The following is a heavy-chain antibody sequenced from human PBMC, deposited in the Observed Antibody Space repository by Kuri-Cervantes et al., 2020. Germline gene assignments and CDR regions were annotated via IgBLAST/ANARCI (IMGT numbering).Heavy chain of an antibody. CDR1: GFTFSSYA. D-gene: IGHD6-13*01. CDR3: ARISAAADDFDY. V-gene: IGHV3-30*01. CDR2: ISYDGSNK. Sequence: GESLKISCAASGFTFSSYAMHWVRQAPGKGLEWLAVISYDGSNKYYADSVKGRFTISRDNSKNTLYLQMNSLRAEDTAVYYCARISAAADDFDYWGQGTLVTVSS. J-gene: IGHJ4*02.